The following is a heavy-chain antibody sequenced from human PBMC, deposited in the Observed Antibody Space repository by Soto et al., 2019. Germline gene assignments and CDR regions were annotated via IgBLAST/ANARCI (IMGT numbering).Heavy chain of an antibody. CDR2: INPSGGST. D-gene: IGHD5-18*01. CDR3: ARDGAPMVTGDY. CDR1: VSAFTIYY. Sequence: ASLKVSSKASVSAFTIYYSHWLRQAPGQGLEWMGIINPSGGSTSYAQKFQGRLTMTRDTSTSTVYMELSSLRSEDTAVYYCARDGAPMVTGDYWGQGTLVTVSS. V-gene: IGHV1-46*03. J-gene: IGHJ4*02.